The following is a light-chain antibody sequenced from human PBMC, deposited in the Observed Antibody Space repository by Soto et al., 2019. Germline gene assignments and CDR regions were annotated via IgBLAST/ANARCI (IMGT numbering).Light chain of an antibody. CDR1: QSISNY. V-gene: IGKV1-39*01. J-gene: IGKJ1*01. CDR2: AAS. CDR3: QQSYTTPWT. Sequence: DIQMTQSPSSLSASVGDGVTITCRASQSISNYLNWYQQKPGRAPKLLIHAASTLQSGVPSRFSGSGSGTDFTLTISSLQPEDFATYSCQQSYTTPWTFGLGTKVDIK.